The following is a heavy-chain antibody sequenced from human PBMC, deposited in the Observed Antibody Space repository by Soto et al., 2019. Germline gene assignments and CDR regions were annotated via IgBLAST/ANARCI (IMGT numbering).Heavy chain of an antibody. D-gene: IGHD2-21*02. V-gene: IGHV4-30-2*01. Sequence: SETLSLTCAVSGGSISSGSYSWSWIRQPPGKGLEWIGYIYHSGSTYYNPSLKSRVTISVDTSKNQFSLKLNSVTAADTAVYYCARDLWGYCGTDCYPLDVWGQGTTVTVSS. CDR1: GGSISSGSYS. CDR3: ARDLWGYCGTDCYPLDV. CDR2: IYHSGST. J-gene: IGHJ6*02.